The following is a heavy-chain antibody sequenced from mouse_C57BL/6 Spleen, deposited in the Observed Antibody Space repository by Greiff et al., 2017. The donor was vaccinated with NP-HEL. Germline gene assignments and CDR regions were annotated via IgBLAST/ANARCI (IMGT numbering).Heavy chain of an antibody. CDR2: IYPGSGST. CDR3: ARYRYGSSYEFAY. J-gene: IGHJ3*01. D-gene: IGHD1-1*01. Sequence: VKLQQPGAELVKPGASVKMSCKASGYTFTSYWITWVKQRPGQGLEWIGDIYPGSGSTNYNEKFKSKATLTVDTSSSTAYMQLSSLTSEDSAVYYCARYRYGSSYEFAYWGQGTLVTVSA. V-gene: IGHV1-55*01. CDR1: GYTFTSYW.